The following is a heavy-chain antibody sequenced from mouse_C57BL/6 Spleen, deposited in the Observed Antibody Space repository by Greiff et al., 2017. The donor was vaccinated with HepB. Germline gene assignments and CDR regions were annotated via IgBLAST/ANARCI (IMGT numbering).Heavy chain of an antibody. CDR2: SHPSDSDT. CDR1: GYTFTSYW. Sequence: QVQLQQPGAELVKPGASVKVSCKASGYTFTSYWLHWVKQRPGQGLEWIGRSHPSDSDTNYNQKFKGKATLTVDKSSSTAYMQLSSLTSEDSAVYYCAIYLSYDYDSYYFDYWGQGTAHTVSS. CDR3: AIYLSYDYDSYYFDY. J-gene: IGHJ2*01. D-gene: IGHD2-4*01. V-gene: IGHV1-74*01.